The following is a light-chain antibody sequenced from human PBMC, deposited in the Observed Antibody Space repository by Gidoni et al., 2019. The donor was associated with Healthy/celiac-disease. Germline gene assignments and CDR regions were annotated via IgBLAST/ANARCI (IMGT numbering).Light chain of an antibody. V-gene: IGKV3-20*01. J-gene: IGKJ3*01. CDR3: QQYGSSPFT. CDR2: GAS. CDR1: QSVSSSY. Sequence: EIVLTQSPGTLSLSPGERATISCRASQSVSSSYLAWYQQKPGQAPRLLIYGASSRATGIPDRFSGSGSGTDFTLTISRLEPEDFAVYYCQQYGSSPFTFGPXTKVEIK.